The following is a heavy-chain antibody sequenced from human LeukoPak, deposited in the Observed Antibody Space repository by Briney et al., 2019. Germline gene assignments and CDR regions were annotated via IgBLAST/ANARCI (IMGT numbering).Heavy chain of an antibody. D-gene: IGHD6-13*01. Sequence: SETLSLTCTVSGGSISSYYWSWIRQPAGKGLEWIGRIYTSGSTNYNPSLKSRVTISVDKSENQFSLKLSSVTAADTAVYYCARDRGGRIAAAAFFHYWGQGTLVTVSS. CDR1: GGSISSYY. V-gene: IGHV4-4*07. J-gene: IGHJ4*02. CDR3: ARDRGGRIAAAAFFHY. CDR2: IYTSGST.